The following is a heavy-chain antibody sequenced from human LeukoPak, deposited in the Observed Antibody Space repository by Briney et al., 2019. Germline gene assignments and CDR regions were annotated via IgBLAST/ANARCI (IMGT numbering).Heavy chain of an antibody. J-gene: IGHJ3*02. CDR2: IYHSGNT. V-gene: IGHV4-38-2*01. CDR1: GYSISSDYS. D-gene: IGHD1-26*01. CDR3: ARHFSGSYYNAFDI. Sequence: SETLSLTCAVSGYSISSDYSWGWIRQPPGKGLEWIGTIYHSGNTYYNPSLKSRVTISVDTSKNQFSLKLSSVTAADTAVYYCARHFSGSYYNAFDIWGQGTMGTVSS.